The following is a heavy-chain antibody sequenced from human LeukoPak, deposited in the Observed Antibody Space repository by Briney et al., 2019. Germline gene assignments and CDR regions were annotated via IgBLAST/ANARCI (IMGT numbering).Heavy chain of an antibody. V-gene: IGHV3-30*04. CDR3: ARDSLYCSGGSCYSQTPYYYYGMDV. J-gene: IGHJ6*02. CDR2: ISYDGSNK. D-gene: IGHD2-15*01. Sequence: GGSLRLSCAASGFTFSSYAMHWVRQAPGKGLEWVAVISYDGSNKYYADSVKDRFTISRDNSKNTLYLQMNSLRAEDTAVYYCARDSLYCSGGSCYSQTPYYYYGMDVWGQGTTVTVSS. CDR1: GFTFSSYA.